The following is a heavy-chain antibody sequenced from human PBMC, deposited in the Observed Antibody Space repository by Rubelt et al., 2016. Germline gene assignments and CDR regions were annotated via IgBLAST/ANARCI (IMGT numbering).Heavy chain of an antibody. CDR3: ARGDRQLGDY. CDR2: INAGNGDT. D-gene: IGHD6-13*01. V-gene: IGHV1-3*01. CDR1: GYTFTSYY. Sequence: QVQLVQSGAEVKKPGASVKVSCRASGYTFTSYYMHWVRQAPGQRLEWMGWINAGNGDTKYSQRFQGRGTITRDTSASIAYMELTGLRYEDTAVYYCARGDRQLGDYWGQGTLVTVSS. J-gene: IGHJ4*02.